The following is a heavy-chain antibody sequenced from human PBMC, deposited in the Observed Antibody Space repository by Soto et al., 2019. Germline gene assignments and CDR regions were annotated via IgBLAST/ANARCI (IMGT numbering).Heavy chain of an antibody. J-gene: IGHJ2*01. Sequence: QVQLQESGPGLVKPSETLSLICTVSGASISSGGYYWSWIRQHPGKGLEWIGYIYYSGSTYYNPSLKSRVTISVDTSKTHFSLKLDSVTAADTAVFYCARVPGGDWFFDVWGRGTLVSVSS. V-gene: IGHV4-31*03. CDR2: IYYSGST. CDR3: ARVPGGDWFFDV. CDR1: GASISSGGYY. D-gene: IGHD3-10*01.